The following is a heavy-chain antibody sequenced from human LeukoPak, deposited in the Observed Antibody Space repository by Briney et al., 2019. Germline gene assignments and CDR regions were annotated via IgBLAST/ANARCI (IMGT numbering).Heavy chain of an antibody. Sequence: PSETLSLTCTVSGGSISSYYWSWIRQPPGKGLEWIGYIYYSGSTNYNPSLKSRVTISVDTSKNQFSLKLSSVTAADTAVYYCARVNYDILTGYYLDYWGQGTLVTVSS. CDR2: IYYSGST. CDR1: GGSISSYY. J-gene: IGHJ4*02. V-gene: IGHV4-59*01. D-gene: IGHD3-9*01. CDR3: ARVNYDILTGYYLDY.